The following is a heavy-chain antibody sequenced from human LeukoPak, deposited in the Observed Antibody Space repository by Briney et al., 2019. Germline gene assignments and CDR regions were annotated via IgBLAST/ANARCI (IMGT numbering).Heavy chain of an antibody. J-gene: IGHJ5*02. V-gene: IGHV4-4*07. CDR3: ARDFEHPLYRSGTLLGA. D-gene: IGHD3-10*01. Sequence: SETLSLTCTVSGGSISSYYWSWIRQPAGKGLEWIGRIYASGSTDYNPSLKSRVTMSVDTSKNQFSLELSSVTAADTAVYYCARDFEHPLYRSGTLLGAWGQGTLVTVSS. CDR2: IYASGST. CDR1: GGSISSYY.